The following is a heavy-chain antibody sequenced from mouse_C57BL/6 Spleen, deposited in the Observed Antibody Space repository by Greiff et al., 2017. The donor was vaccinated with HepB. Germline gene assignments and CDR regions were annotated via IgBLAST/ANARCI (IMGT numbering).Heavy chain of an antibody. CDR1: GYTFTDHI. D-gene: IGHD1-1*01. Sequence: QVQLQQSGAELASPGASVTLSCKASGYTFTDHIMNWVKKRPGQGLEWIGRIYPVSGETNYNQKFMGKATLTVDKSSSTAYMQLSSLTSEDSAVYYCARGFTTGAMDYWGQGTSVTVSS. CDR3: ARGFTTGAMDY. V-gene: IGHV1-11*01. J-gene: IGHJ4*01. CDR2: IYPVSGET.